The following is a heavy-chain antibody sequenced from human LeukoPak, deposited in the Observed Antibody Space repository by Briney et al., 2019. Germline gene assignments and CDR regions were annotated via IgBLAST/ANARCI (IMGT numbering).Heavy chain of an antibody. V-gene: IGHV1-2*06. J-gene: IGHJ3*02. CDR1: GYTFTGYY. Sequence: RASVKVSCKASGYTFTGYYMHWVRQAPGQGLEWMGRINPNSGGTNYAQKFQGRVTMTRDTSIGTAYMELSRLRSDDTAVYYCARADPFFDSSGYHYAFDIWGQGTMVTVSS. CDR3: ARADPFFDSSGYHYAFDI. CDR2: INPNSGGT. D-gene: IGHD3-22*01.